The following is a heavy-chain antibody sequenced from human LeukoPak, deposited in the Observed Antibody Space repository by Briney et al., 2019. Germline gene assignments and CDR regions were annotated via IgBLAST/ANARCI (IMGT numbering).Heavy chain of an antibody. J-gene: IGHJ6*03. CDR3: AKDLNDWNYFYDCYRAV. CDR1: GYSSANYY. CDR2: INPTGGVA. Sequence: ASVKVSCKESGYSSANYYIRWVRWAPGQGLEWMGVINPTGGVATYAQRFQGRLTMSRDTSTTTVYMELSSLKSEDTAVYYCAKDLNDWNYFYDCYRAVRGIGTMVTVSS. D-gene: IGHD3-9*01. V-gene: IGHV1-46*01.